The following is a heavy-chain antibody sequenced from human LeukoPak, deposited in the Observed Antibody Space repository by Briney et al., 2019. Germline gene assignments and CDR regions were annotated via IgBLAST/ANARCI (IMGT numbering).Heavy chain of an antibody. J-gene: IGHJ6*03. D-gene: IGHD5-18*01. CDR2: INPSGGST. CDR1: GYTFTSYY. CDR3: AREKVKTAMVTSPRKYYYYMDV. V-gene: IGHV1-46*01. Sequence: ASVKVSCKASGYTFTSYYMHWVRQAPGQGLEWMGIINPSGGSTSYAQKFQGRVTMTRDTSTSTVYMELSSLRSEDTAVYYCAREKVKTAMVTSPRKYYYYMDVWGKGTTVTVSS.